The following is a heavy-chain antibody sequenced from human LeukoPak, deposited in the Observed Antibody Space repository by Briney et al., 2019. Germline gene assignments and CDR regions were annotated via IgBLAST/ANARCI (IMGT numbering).Heavy chain of an antibody. CDR1: GFTFSSYW. CDR2: ITSDGSAT. CDR3: ARDASPGNFDL. V-gene: IGHV3-74*01. Sequence: GGSLRLSCAVPGFTFSSYWMHWVRQGPGKGLAWVSRITSDGSATDYADSVKGRFTISRDNAKNTLYLHMDSLRAEDTAVYYCARDASPGNFDLWGRGTLVTVSS. J-gene: IGHJ2*01.